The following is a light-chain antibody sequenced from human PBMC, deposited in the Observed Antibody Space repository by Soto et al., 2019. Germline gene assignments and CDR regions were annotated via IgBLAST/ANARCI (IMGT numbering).Light chain of an antibody. J-gene: IGLJ1*01. CDR3: SSYAGGNV. V-gene: IGLV2-8*01. Sequence: QSALTQPPSASGSPGQSVAISCTGTSSDVGGYNYVSWYQQHPGKAPKLMIYEVNKRPSGVPDRFSGSKSGNTASLTVSGLQAEDEADYYCSSYAGGNVFGTGTKLTVL. CDR1: SSDVGGYNY. CDR2: EVN.